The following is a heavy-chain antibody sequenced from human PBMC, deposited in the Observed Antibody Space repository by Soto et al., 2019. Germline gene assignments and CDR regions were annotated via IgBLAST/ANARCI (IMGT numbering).Heavy chain of an antibody. D-gene: IGHD1-1*01. CDR3: WRDKNEMLGTIRSYFES. CDR1: GCNIGTYY. CDR2: NYYRGNT. V-gene: IGHV4-59*12. Sequence: SETLSVTNTVAGCNIGTYYWSWIRQPPEKGLGWIGYNYYRGNTGYNPSLTSRVTISLDTPKNPFALKPYRVTPSGTAAYCCWRDKNEMLGTIRSYFESWAQGTLVTVSS. J-gene: IGHJ4*02.